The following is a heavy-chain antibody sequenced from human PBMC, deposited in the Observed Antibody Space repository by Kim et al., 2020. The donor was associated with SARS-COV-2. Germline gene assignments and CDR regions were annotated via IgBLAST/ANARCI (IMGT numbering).Heavy chain of an antibody. CDR1: GYTFTSYA. J-gene: IGHJ6*02. CDR2: INTNTGNP. D-gene: IGHD4-17*01. Sequence: ASVKVSCKASGYTFTSYAMNWVRQAPGQGLEWMGWINTNTGNPTYAQGFTGRFVFSLDTSVSTAYLQISSLKAEDTAVYYCARDWVYDYGDYDYYYYGMDVWGQGTTVTVSS. V-gene: IGHV7-4-1*02. CDR3: ARDWVYDYGDYDYYYYGMDV.